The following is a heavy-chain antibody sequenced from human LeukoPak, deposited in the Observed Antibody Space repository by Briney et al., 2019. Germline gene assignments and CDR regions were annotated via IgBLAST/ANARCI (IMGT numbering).Heavy chain of an antibody. V-gene: IGHV3-23*01. J-gene: IGHJ4*02. Sequence: GGSLRLSCSASGFIFSSYDMSWDRQAPGKGLQWVASISGSGDSTIYADSVRGRITISRDTSKNTLYLQMSSLRAEDTAVYYCAKVPQPDYYFDYWGQGSLVTVSS. CDR2: ISGSGDST. CDR1: GFIFSSYD. CDR3: AKVPQPDYYFDY.